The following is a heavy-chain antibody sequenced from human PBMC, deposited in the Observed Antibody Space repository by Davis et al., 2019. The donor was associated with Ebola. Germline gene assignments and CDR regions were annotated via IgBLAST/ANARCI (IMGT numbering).Heavy chain of an antibody. CDR3: ARQGDYDFIWGTYRYANYYYGMDV. D-gene: IGHD3-16*02. J-gene: IGHJ6*04. CDR2: IYPDDSET. Sequence: GESLKISCKASGYSFTKYWIGWVRQMPGKGLEWMGIIYPDDSETRYSPSFQGQVTISADKSINTAYLQWSSLKDSDTAMYYCARQGDYDFIWGTYRYANYYYGMDVWGKGTTVTVSP. CDR1: GYSFTKYW. V-gene: IGHV5-51*01.